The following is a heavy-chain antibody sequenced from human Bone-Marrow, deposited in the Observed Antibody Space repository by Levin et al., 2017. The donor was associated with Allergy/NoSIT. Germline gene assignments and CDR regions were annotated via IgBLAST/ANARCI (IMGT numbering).Heavy chain of an antibody. CDR1: GFTFSVYW. CDR3: ARGRGYSGYAQGY. Sequence: HGESLKISCAASGFTFSVYWMTWVRQAPGKGLEWVANIKQDGSEKYYVDSVKGRFTISRDNAKNSLYLQMNSLRAEDTAVYYCARGRGYSGYAQGYWGQGTLVTVSS. CDR2: IKQDGSEK. V-gene: IGHV3-7*01. J-gene: IGHJ4*02. D-gene: IGHD5-12*01.